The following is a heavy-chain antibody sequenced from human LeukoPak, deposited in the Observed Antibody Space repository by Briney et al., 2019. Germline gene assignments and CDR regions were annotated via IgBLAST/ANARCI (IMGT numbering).Heavy chain of an antibody. J-gene: IGHJ4*02. CDR2: IIGSGGGT. CDR1: GFTFNNYA. V-gene: IGHV3-23*01. D-gene: IGHD2-2*01. CDR3: AKGNIPRDIVVVPTAIDS. Sequence: TGGSLRLFCAASGFTFNNYAMSWVRQTPGKGLEWISAIIGSGGGTYYADSVKGRFTISRDNSKNTLYLQMNSLRAEDTALYYCAKGNIPRDIVVVPTAIDSWGQGALVTVSS.